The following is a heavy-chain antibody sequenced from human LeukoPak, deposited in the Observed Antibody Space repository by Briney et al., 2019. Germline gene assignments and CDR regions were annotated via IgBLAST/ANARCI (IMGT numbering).Heavy chain of an antibody. V-gene: IGHV1-24*01. CDR1: GYTLTELS. Sequence: ASVKVSCKVSGYTLTELSIHWVRQDPGKGPEWMGGFDPEDGETIYAQKFKGRVTMTEDTSTDTAYMELSSLRSEDTAVYYCATDSGGLWFGKLWGDWGQGTLVIVSS. J-gene: IGHJ4*02. CDR3: ATDSGGLWFGKLWGD. CDR2: FDPEDGET. D-gene: IGHD3-10*01.